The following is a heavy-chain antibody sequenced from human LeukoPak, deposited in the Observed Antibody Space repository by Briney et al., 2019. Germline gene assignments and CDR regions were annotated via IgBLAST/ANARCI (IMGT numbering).Heavy chain of an antibody. CDR1: GFTFSSYS. J-gene: IGHJ4*02. V-gene: IGHV3-48*01. CDR2: ISSSSSTI. Sequence: GGSLRLSXAASGFTFSSYSMNWVRQAPGKGLEWISYISSSSSTIYYADSVRGRFTISRDNDKNSMYLLMNSLGAEDTAVYYCARGFDYWGQGTLVTVSS. CDR3: ARGFDY.